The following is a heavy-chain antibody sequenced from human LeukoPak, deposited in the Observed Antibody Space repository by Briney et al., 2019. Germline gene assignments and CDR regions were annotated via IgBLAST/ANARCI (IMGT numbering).Heavy chain of an antibody. J-gene: IGHJ4*02. V-gene: IGHV3-49*04. CDR3: TRVTFYYDNSGYFHFDS. D-gene: IGHD3-22*01. CDR1: GFTFGDYA. CDR2: IRRKAHGGTT. Sequence: GSLRLSCTTSGFTFGDYAMSWVRQAPAKGLGWVSFIRRKAHGGTTEYAASVKGRFSSSRDDSKSIAYLQMSSLKTEDTAVYFCTRVTFYYDNSGYFHFDSWGQGSQVTVSS.